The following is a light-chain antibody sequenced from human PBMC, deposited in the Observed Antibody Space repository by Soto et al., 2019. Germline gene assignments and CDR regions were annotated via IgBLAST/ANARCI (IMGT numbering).Light chain of an antibody. Sequence: QSALTQPASVSGSPGQSITISCTGTSSDVGGYNYVSWYQQHPGKAPKLMIYDVSNRPSGVSNRFSGSNSGNTASLTISGLKAEDDADYYCSSYTSSGTLWVFGTGIKLTVL. J-gene: IGLJ1*01. CDR1: SSDVGGYNY. CDR2: DVS. CDR3: SSYTSSGTLWV. V-gene: IGLV2-14*01.